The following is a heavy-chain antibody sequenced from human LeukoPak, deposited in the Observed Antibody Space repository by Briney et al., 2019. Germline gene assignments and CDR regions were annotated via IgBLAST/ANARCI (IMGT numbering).Heavy chain of an antibody. J-gene: IGHJ4*02. V-gene: IGHV3-7*01. CDR3: ATDLVGATR. Sequence: PGGSLRLSCAASGFTFSSYWMSWVRQAPGKGLEWVAHIKQDGSEKFYVDSVKGRFTISRDNAMKSLYLQMNSLRAEDTAVYYCATDLVGATRWGQGTLVAVSS. D-gene: IGHD1-26*01. CDR1: GFTFSSYW. CDR2: IKQDGSEK.